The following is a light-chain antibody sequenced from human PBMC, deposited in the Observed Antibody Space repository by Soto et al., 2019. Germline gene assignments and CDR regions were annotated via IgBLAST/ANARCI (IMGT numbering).Light chain of an antibody. J-gene: IGLJ2*01. V-gene: IGLV1-44*01. Sequence: QSVLTQPTSASGTPGQRVTISCSGSSSNIGSNSVNWYHHLPGTAPKLLIYSNNQRPSGVPDRFSGSKSGTSASLAISGLQSEEEADYYCAALDDSLNGVVFGGGTKLTVL. CDR3: AALDDSLNGVV. CDR1: SSNIGSNS. CDR2: SNN.